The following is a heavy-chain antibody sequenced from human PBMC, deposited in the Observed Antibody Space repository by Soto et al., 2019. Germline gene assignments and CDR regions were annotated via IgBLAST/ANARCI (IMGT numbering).Heavy chain of an antibody. J-gene: IGHJ4*02. CDR1: GFTLTRYS. CDR2: ISSTTNYI. CDR3: ARESEDLTSNFDY. V-gene: IGHV3-21*06. Sequence: EVQLVESGGGLVKPGGSLRLSCAASGFTLTRYSINWVRQAPGKGFEWVSSISSTTNYIYYGDSMKGRFTISRDNAKNSLYLEMNSLRAEDTAVYYCARESEDLTSNFDYWGQGTLVTVSS.